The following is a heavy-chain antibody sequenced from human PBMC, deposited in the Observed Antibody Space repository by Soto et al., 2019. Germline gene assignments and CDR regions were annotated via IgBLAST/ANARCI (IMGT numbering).Heavy chain of an antibody. Sequence: QVQLRESGPGLVKTSGTLSLTCAVSGGSISTITWWSWVSQPPGKGLQWIGEIYHSGSTNYNPSLKSRVTISVDKSKNQFSLELSSVTAADTAVYYCARDLGSCSSTSCRPFDYWGQGTLVTVSS. V-gene: IGHV4-4*02. CDR2: IYHSGST. CDR1: GGSISTITW. CDR3: ARDLGSCSSTSCRPFDY. D-gene: IGHD2-2*03. J-gene: IGHJ4*02.